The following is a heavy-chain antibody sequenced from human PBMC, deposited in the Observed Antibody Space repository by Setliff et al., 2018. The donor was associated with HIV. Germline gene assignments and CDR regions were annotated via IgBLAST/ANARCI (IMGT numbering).Heavy chain of an antibody. CDR1: GASISSHY. Sequence: SETLSLTCTVSGASISSHYWSWIRQSPGKGLEWIGGIYYSGTTNNNPSLKSRVTISVDTSKNQLSLKLRSVTAADTAVYYCARDPGGLYCRSTSCQGGCFDPWGQGTLVTVSS. CDR3: ARDPGGLYCRSTSCQGGCFDP. CDR2: IYYSGTT. J-gene: IGHJ5*02. D-gene: IGHD2-2*01. V-gene: IGHV4-59*11.